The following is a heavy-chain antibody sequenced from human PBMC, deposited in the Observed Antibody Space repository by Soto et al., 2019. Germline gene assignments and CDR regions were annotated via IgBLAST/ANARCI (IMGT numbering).Heavy chain of an antibody. CDR3: VKDRWIDY. CDR2: ISSNGGPT. J-gene: IGHJ4*02. CDR1: GFTFSSYA. V-gene: IGHV3-64D*06. D-gene: IGHD2-15*01. Sequence: PAGSLRLSCSASGFTFSSYAMHWVRQAPGKGLQYVSSISSNGGPTYYTDSVKGRFTISRDNSKNTLYLQMNSLRVEDTAVYYCVKDRWIDYWGKGTLVTVSS.